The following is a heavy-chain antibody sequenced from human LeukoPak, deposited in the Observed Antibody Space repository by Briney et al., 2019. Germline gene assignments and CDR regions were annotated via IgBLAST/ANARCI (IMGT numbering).Heavy chain of an antibody. CDR1: GYTFTGYY. V-gene: IGHV1-8*02. CDR3: ARAYGDYDYYYYYYYMDV. J-gene: IGHJ6*03. D-gene: IGHD4-17*01. Sequence: GASVKVSCKASGYTFTGYYMHWVRQATGQGLEWMGWMNPNSGNTGYAQKFQGRVTMTRNTSISTAYMELSSLRSEDTAVYYCARAYGDYDYYYYYYYMDVWGKGTTVTISS. CDR2: MNPNSGNT.